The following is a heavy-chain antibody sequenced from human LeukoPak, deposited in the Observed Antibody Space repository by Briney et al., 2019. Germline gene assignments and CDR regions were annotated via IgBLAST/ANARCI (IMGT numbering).Heavy chain of an antibody. J-gene: IGHJ5*02. CDR3: TRVVGANTALWFDP. D-gene: IGHD1-26*01. V-gene: IGHV1-2*02. CDR1: GYTFTDYY. CDR2: IVPNSGGT. Sequence: ASVKVSCKASGYTFTDYYMHWVRQAPGQGLEWMGWIVPNSGGTNYAQKFQGRVTMSRDTSISTAYMELSRLTSDDTAVYYCTRVVGANTALWFDPWGQGTLVTVSS.